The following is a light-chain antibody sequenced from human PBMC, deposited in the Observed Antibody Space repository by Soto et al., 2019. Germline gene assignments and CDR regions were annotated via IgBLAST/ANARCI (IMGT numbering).Light chain of an antibody. V-gene: IGLV1-44*01. J-gene: IGLJ1*01. CDR3: AAWDDSLNGHV. CDR1: SSNIGTSS. CDR2: TTN. Sequence: QSVLTQPHSASGTPGQRVTISCSGSSSNIGTSSVHWFQQLPGTAPKLLISTTNQRPSGVPERFSGSKSGTSASLAISGLQSEDEADYYCAAWDDSLNGHVFGTGTQVT.